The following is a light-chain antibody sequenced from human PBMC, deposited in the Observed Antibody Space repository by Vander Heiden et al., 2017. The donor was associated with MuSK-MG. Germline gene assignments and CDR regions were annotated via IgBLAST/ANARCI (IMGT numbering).Light chain of an antibody. V-gene: IGLV2-23*02. Sequence: QSALTQPASVSGSPGQSITISCAGASNDVGSYNLVSWYQQHPGKAPKVMIYQVSERPSGVSDRFSGSKSGNTASLTISGLQAEDEADYYCCSYAGRSTWVFGGGTRLTVL. J-gene: IGLJ2*01. CDR2: QVS. CDR1: SNDVGSYNL. CDR3: CSYAGRSTWV.